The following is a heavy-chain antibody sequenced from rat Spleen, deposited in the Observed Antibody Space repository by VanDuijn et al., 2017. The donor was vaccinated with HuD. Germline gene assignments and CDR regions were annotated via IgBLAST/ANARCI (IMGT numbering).Heavy chain of an antibody. D-gene: IGHD1-7*01. CDR1: GFTFNNYW. J-gene: IGHJ3*01. Sequence: EVQLVESGGGLVQPGRSLNLSCVASGFTFNNYWLTWIRQAPGKGLEWVASITNTGDITYYPDSVKGRFTISRDNAKSTLYLQMNSLRSEDTATYYCASKDYGSFAYWGQGTLVTVSS. CDR3: ASKDYGSFAY. V-gene: IGHV5-31*01. CDR2: ITNTGDIT.